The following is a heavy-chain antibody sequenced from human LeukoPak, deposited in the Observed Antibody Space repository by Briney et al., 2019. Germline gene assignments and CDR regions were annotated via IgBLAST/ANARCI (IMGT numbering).Heavy chain of an antibody. D-gene: IGHD1-14*01. CDR2: IYTGGST. Sequence: GDSLRLSCTASEFTVSNYYMSWVRQAPGKGLEWVSVIYTGGSTYYADSVKGRFTISRDNSKNTLYLQMNSLRVEDTAVYYCARGGPGTTLDSWGQGTLVTVSS. J-gene: IGHJ4*02. CDR1: EFTVSNYY. V-gene: IGHV3-66*01. CDR3: ARGGPGTTLDS.